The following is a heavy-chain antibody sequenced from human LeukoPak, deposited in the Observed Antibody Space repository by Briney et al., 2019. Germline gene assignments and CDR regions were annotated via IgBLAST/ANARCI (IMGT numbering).Heavy chain of an antibody. J-gene: IGHJ5*02. CDR3: AKDRAAAGLLVRFDP. CDR1: GFTFSSYA. Sequence: AGGSLRLSCAASGFTFSSYAMSWVRQAPGKGLEWVSTISGSGSGTYYADPVKGRFTISRDNSKNTLYLQMNSLRAEDTAVYYCAKDRAAAGLLVRFDPWGQGTLVTVSS. V-gene: IGHV3-23*01. CDR2: ISGSGSGT. D-gene: IGHD6-13*01.